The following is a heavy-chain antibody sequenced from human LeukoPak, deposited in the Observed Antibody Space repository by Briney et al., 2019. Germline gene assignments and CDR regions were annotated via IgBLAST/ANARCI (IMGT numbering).Heavy chain of an antibody. Sequence: GGSLRLSWAASGFTVSSSHMSWVRQAPGEGLEWVSVIDSGGSTYYSDSVKGRFTISRDNSKNTLYLQINSLRVEDTAVYYCARDLGYSYGYFAHWGQGSLVTVSS. D-gene: IGHD5-18*01. CDR2: IDSGGST. CDR3: ARDLGYSYGYFAH. V-gene: IGHV3-53*01. J-gene: IGHJ4*02. CDR1: GFTVSSSH.